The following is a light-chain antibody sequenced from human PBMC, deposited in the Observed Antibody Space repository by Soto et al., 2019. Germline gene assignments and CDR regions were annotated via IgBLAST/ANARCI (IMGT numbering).Light chain of an antibody. CDR2: KTS. Sequence: DIQMTQSPSTLSASVGDRVTITCRASQTISSRLAWYQQLPGKAPKLLIYKTSSLESGASSRFSGSGSGTVFTLTISSLQPEDLGIYYCQHYDTYSPFGGGTKVEIK. CDR3: QHYDTYSP. CDR1: QTISSR. J-gene: IGKJ4*02. V-gene: IGKV1-5*03.